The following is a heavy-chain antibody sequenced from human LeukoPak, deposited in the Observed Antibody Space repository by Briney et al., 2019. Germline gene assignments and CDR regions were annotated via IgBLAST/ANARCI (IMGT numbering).Heavy chain of an antibody. V-gene: IGHV3-23*01. CDR3: AKRASYYGSGSYSDY. D-gene: IGHD3-10*01. J-gene: IGHJ4*02. CDR1: GFTFSSYA. Sequence: GGSLRLSCAVSGFTFSSYARSWVRQAPGKGLEWVSAISGSGGSTYYADSVKGRFTISRDNSKNTLSLQMTRLRAEDTAVYYCAKRASYYGSGSYSDYWGQGTLVTVSS. CDR2: ISGSGGST.